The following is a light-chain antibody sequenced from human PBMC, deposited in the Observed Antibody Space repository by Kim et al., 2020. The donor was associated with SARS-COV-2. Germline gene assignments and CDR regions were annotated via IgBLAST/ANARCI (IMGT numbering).Light chain of an antibody. CDR3: QQLNSYPRT. J-gene: IGKJ1*01. CDR2: AAS. V-gene: IGKV1-9*01. CDR1: QGISSY. Sequence: ASVGDRVTITGRASQGISSYLAWYQQKPRRAPKLLIYAASTLQSGVPSRFSGSGSGTEFTLTISSLQPEDFATYYCQQLNSYPRTFGQGTKVDIK.